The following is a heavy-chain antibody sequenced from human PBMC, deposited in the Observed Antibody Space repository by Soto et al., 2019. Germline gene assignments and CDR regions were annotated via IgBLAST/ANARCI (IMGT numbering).Heavy chain of an antibody. Sequence: ASVKVSCKASGYTFTSYGISWVRQAPGQGLEWMGWISAYNGNTNYAQKLQGRVTMTTDTSTSTAYMELRSLRSDDTAVYYCARGPGRYQRNNWFDPWGQGTLVTVSS. J-gene: IGHJ5*02. CDR3: ARGPGRYQRNNWFDP. V-gene: IGHV1-18*01. D-gene: IGHD2-2*01. CDR1: GYTFTSYG. CDR2: ISAYNGNT.